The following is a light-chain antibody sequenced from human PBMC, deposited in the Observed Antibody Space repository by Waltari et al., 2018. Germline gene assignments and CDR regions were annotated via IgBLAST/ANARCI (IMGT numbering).Light chain of an antibody. Sequence: SYELTQPPSVSVSPGQTVSITCSGDELGEKYVCWYQQKPGQSPMVVIYEDSLRPSGISGRFSGSNSGNTATLTISGTQAMDEADYYCQAWDSDSVVFGGGTKLTVL. CDR3: QAWDSDSVV. V-gene: IGLV3-1*01. J-gene: IGLJ2*01. CDR2: EDS. CDR1: ELGEKY.